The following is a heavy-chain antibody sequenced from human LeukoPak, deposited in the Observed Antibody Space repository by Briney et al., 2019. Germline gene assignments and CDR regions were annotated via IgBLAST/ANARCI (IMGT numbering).Heavy chain of an antibody. V-gene: IGHV3-49*04. CDR3: TRRRATATTWHFDY. CDR1: GFTFGDCA. D-gene: IGHD4-17*01. CDR2: IRSKALGGTT. J-gene: IGHJ4*02. Sequence: GGSLRLSCTASGFTFGDCAMSWVRQAPGKGLDWVGFIRSKALGGTTEYAASVKGRFTVSRDDSKSVAYLQMNSLKTEDTAVYYCTRRRATATTWHFDYWGQGTLVTVSS.